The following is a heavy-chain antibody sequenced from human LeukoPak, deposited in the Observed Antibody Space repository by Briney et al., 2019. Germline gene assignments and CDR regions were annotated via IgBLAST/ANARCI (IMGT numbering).Heavy chain of an antibody. V-gene: IGHV7-4-1*02. J-gene: IGHJ6*02. CDR2: INTNTGNP. CDR1: GYTFTSYA. CDR3: ATLIAAAGTPLNYYYGMDV. D-gene: IGHD6-13*01. Sequence: GASVKVSCKASGYTFTSYAMHWVRQAPGQGLEWMGWINTNTGNPTYAQGFTGRFVFSLDTSVSTAYLQISSLKAEDTAVYYCATLIAAAGTPLNYYYGMDVWGQGTTVTVSS.